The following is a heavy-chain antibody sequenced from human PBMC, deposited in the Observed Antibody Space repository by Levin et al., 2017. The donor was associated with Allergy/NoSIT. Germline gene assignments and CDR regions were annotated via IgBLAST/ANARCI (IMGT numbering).Heavy chain of an antibody. CDR3: ARDRGWLAHDY. J-gene: IGHJ4*02. D-gene: IGHD6-19*01. CDR1: GFSFSSSW. V-gene: IGHV3-7*04. CDR2: IKEDGSKT. Sequence: GGSLRLSCAASGFSFSSSWMNWVRQAPGKGLEWVGNIKEDGSKTYYVDSVKGRFTISRDNAKNSLYLQMNSLRAEDTAVYYCARDRGWLAHDYWGQGTLVTVSS.